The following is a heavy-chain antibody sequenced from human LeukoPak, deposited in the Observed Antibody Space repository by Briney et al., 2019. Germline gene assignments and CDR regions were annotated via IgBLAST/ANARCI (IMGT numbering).Heavy chain of an antibody. J-gene: IGHJ4*02. CDR2: IYPGDSDT. D-gene: IGHD5-12*01. CDR3: ARRAPDSGYDYRSFDY. Sequence: GESLKISCKGSGYSFTNYWIGWVRQMPGKGLEWMGIIYPGDSDTRYSPSFQGQVTISADKSISTAYLQWSSLKASDTAMYYCARRAPDSGYDYRSFDYWGQGTLVTVSS. CDR1: GYSFTNYW. V-gene: IGHV5-51*01.